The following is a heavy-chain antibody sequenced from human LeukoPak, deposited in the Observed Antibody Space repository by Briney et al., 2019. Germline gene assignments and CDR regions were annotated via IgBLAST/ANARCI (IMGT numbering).Heavy chain of an antibody. V-gene: IGHV3-21*01. CDR2: ISSSSSCI. CDR3: ARDLWAAGTSFDY. D-gene: IGHD6-13*01. CDR1: GFTFSSYS. J-gene: IGHJ4*02. Sequence: PGGSLRLSCAASGFTFSSYSMNWVRQAPGKGLEWVSSISSSSSCIYYADSVKGRFTISRDNAKNSLYLQMNSLRAEDTAVYYCARDLWAAGTSFDYWGQGTLVTVSS.